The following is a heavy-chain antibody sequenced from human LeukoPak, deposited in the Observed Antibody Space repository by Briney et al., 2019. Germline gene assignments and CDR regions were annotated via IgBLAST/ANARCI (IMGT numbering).Heavy chain of an antibody. V-gene: IGHV3-23*01. Sequence: GGSLRPSCAASGFTFSSHAMSWVRQAPGKGLGWVSAISGSGGSTYCADSVKGRFTISRDNSKNTLYLQMNSLRAEDTAVYYCAKAGSYYYDSSGYYNPFDYWGQGTLVTVSS. CDR3: AKAGSYYYDSSGYYNPFDY. CDR2: ISGSGGST. J-gene: IGHJ4*02. CDR1: GFTFSSHA. D-gene: IGHD3-22*01.